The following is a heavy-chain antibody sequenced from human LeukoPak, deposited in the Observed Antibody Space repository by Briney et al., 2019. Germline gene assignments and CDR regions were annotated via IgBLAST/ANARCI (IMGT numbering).Heavy chain of an antibody. D-gene: IGHD1-26*01. J-gene: IGHJ4*02. CDR3: ASGQWELSSDY. Sequence: ASVKVSCKATGYTFTSYGISWVRQAPGQGLEWMGWVSAYNGNTNYAQKLQGRVTMTTDTSTSTAYMELRSLRSDDTAVYYCASGQWELSSDYWGQGTLVTVSS. CDR2: VSAYNGNT. CDR1: GYTFTSYG. V-gene: IGHV1-18*01.